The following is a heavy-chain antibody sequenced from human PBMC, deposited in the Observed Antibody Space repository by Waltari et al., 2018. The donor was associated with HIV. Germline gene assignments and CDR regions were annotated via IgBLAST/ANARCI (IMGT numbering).Heavy chain of an antibody. CDR3: ARAKTYYYDSSGPLDY. Sequence: QVQLQESGPGLVKPSGTLSLTCAVSGGSISSSNWWSWVRQPPGKGLEWIGEIYHSGGTNYNPSRKSRVTISVDKAKNQFSLKLSSVTAADTAVYYCARAKTYYYDSSGPLDYWGQGTLVTVSS. V-gene: IGHV4-4*02. J-gene: IGHJ4*02. CDR2: IYHSGGT. D-gene: IGHD3-22*01. CDR1: GGSISSSNW.